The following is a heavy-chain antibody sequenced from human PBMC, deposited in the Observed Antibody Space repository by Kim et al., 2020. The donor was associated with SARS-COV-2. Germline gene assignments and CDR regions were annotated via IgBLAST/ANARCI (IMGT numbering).Heavy chain of an antibody. V-gene: IGHV1-18*01. J-gene: IGHJ4*02. CDR1: GYTFRNYG. Sequence: ASVKVSCKTSGYTFRNYGISWVRQAPGQGLEWLGWISTYNGHTKYAQKVRDRVTMTTDTSTSTAHMELRSLRSDDTAVYYCARDPLVRYTTSYCDYWGQGTLVTVSS. CDR2: ISTYNGHT. D-gene: IGHD1-20*01. CDR3: ARDPLVRYTTSYCDY.